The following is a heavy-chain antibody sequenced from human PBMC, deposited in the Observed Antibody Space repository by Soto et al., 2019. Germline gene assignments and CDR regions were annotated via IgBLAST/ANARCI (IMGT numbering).Heavy chain of an antibody. J-gene: IGHJ4*02. V-gene: IGHV1-46*01. CDR1: GYTFSNYY. Sequence: QVQLVQSGAEVEKPGASVRVSCKASGYTFSNYYMHWVRQVPGQGLEWMGTINPSGGSTSYAQKFQGRLTLTRKTSTGTVSMELRSLKSEDTAVYYCARVNYVVVVVTQGWYFDDWCQETLVTVSS. CDR3: ARVNYVVVVVTQGWYFDD. D-gene: IGHD2-15*01. CDR2: INPSGGST.